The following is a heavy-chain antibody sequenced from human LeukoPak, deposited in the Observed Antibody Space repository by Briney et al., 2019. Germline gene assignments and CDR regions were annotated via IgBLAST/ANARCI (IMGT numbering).Heavy chain of an antibody. V-gene: IGHV1-2*06. CDR1: GYTFTGYY. J-gene: IGHJ4*02. Sequence: ASVKVSCKASGYTFTGYYMHWVRQAPGQGLEWMGRINPNSGGTNYAQKFQGRVTMTRDTSISTAYMELSRLRSDDTAVYYCAGEGRDGYNLPTDYWGQGTVVTVSS. CDR3: AGEGRDGYNLPTDY. CDR2: INPNSGGT. D-gene: IGHD5-24*01.